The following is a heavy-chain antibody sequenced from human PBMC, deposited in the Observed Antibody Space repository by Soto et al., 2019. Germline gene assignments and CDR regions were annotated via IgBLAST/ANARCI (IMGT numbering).Heavy chain of an antibody. CDR2: IIPILGIA. CDR1: GGTFSSYT. CDR3: ARDQRWFGELRLDY. D-gene: IGHD3-10*01. J-gene: IGHJ4*02. Sequence: QVQLVQSGAEVKKPGSSVKVSCKASGGTFSSYTISWVRQAPGQGLEWMGRIIPILGIANYAQKFQGRVTITADKSTSTDYMELRSLRSEDTAVYYCARDQRWFGELRLDYWGQGTLVTASS. V-gene: IGHV1-69*08.